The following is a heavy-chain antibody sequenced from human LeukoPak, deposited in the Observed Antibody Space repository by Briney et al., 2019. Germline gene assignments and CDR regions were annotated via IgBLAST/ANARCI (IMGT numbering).Heavy chain of an antibody. Sequence: PSETLSLTCTVSGGSISSSSYYWGWIRQPPGKGLEWIGSIYYSGSTYYNPSLKSRVTISVDTSKNQFSLKLSSVTAADTAVYYCAREVDTASLGYWGQGTLVTVSS. CDR3: AREVDTASLGY. CDR1: GGSISSSSYY. D-gene: IGHD5-18*01. CDR2: IYYSGST. V-gene: IGHV4-39*07. J-gene: IGHJ4*02.